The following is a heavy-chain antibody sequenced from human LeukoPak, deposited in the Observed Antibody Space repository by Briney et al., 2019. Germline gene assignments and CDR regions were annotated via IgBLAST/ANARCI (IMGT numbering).Heavy chain of an antibody. CDR1: GYTFTSYD. J-gene: IGHJ3*02. D-gene: IGHD6-19*01. CDR2: MNPNSGNT. V-gene: IGHV1-8*01. CDR3: AGRIAVAGTHAFDI. Sequence: ASVKVSCKASGYTFTSYDINWVRQATGQGLEWMGWMNPNSGNTGYAQKFQGRVTMTRNTSISTAYMELSSLRSEDTAVYYSAGRIAVAGTHAFDIWGQGTMVTVSS.